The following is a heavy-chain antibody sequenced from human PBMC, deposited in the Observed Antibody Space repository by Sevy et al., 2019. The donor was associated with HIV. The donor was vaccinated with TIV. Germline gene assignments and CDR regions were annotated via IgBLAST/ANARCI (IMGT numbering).Heavy chain of an antibody. CDR3: AREGRVGAIGFDY. CDR1: GGTFSSYA. V-gene: IGHV1-69*13. CDR2: MIPIFGTA. Sequence: ASVKVSCKASGGTFSSYAISWVRQAPGQGLEWMGGMIPIFGTANYAQKFQGRVTITADESTSTAYMELSSLRSEDTAVYYCAREGRVGAIGFDYWGQGTLVTVSS. J-gene: IGHJ4*02. D-gene: IGHD1-26*01.